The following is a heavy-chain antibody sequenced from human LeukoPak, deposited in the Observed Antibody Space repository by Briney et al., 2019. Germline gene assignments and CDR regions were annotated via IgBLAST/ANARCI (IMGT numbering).Heavy chain of an antibody. CDR1: GFTPDDYS. CDR3: SRGRYYYASGRSYGLDV. D-gene: IGHD3-10*01. Sequence: GGSLRLSCSHSGFTPDDYSMNSVREALGEGLEWVGFIRSEGYGGTADYAASMKGRFTISRDDSKTIAYLQMNGLEPADTAVYYCSRGRYYYASGRSYGLDVWGQGTTVTVSS. J-gene: IGHJ6*02. V-gene: IGHV3-49*04. CDR2: IRSEGYGGTA.